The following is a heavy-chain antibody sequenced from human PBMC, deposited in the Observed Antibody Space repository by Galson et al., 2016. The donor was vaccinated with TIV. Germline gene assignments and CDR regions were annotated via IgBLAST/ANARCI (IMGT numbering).Heavy chain of an antibody. J-gene: IGHJ4*02. CDR2: TTYDDSQK. CDR1: GFTFSSYT. Sequence: LRLSCAASGFTFSSYTMHWVRQAPGKGLEWVAVTTYDDSQKYYADSVKGRFTSSRDNSKNTLYLQMHSLAAEDTAVYYCARVGSTGWAHYFDYWGQGTLVTVSS. V-gene: IGHV3-30*04. CDR3: ARVGSTGWAHYFDY. D-gene: IGHD6-19*01.